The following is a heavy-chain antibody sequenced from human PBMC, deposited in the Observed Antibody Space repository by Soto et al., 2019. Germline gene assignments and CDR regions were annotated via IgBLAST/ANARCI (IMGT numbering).Heavy chain of an antibody. Sequence: QEQLVQSGAEVRKPGSSVNVSCRASGGTFSTYALGWVRQAPGQGLEWRGGIIPVFGTSYTAQKFQGRVTITAVESTGTAYMELSSLRVEDTAVYFCARGLHAPSGSYYFDSWGQGTLVTVAS. CDR2: IIPVFGTS. D-gene: IGHD1-26*01. V-gene: IGHV1-69*01. CDR1: GGTFSTYA. J-gene: IGHJ4*02. CDR3: ARGLHAPSGSYYFDS.